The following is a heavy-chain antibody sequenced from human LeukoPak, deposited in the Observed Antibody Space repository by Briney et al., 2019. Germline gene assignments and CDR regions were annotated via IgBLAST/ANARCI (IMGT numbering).Heavy chain of an antibody. D-gene: IGHD6-13*01. J-gene: IGHJ4*02. CDR3: ARAESSSWVDH. V-gene: IGHV4-59*01. CDR2: MYYSGST. Sequence: SETLSLTCTVSGGSIRSYYWFWIRQPPGKGLEWIGNMYYSGSTNYNPSLKSRVTISVDTSRNQFSLKLSSVTAADTAVYYCARAESSSWVDHWGQGTLVTVSP. CDR1: GGSIRSYY.